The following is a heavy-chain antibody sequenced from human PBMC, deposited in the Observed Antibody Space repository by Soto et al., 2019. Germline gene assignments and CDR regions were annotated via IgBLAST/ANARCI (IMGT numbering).Heavy chain of an antibody. V-gene: IGHV3-21*01. Sequence: PWGSLRLSCVASGVTFTANAMDWVRQAPGKGLEWVSSISSSSSYIYYADSVKGRFTISRDNAKNSLYLQMNSLRAEDTAVYYCARDLIAAAGPEYFQHWGQGTMVTVSS. CDR1: GVTFTANA. CDR2: ISSSSSYI. CDR3: ARDLIAAAGPEYFQH. D-gene: IGHD6-13*01. J-gene: IGHJ1*01.